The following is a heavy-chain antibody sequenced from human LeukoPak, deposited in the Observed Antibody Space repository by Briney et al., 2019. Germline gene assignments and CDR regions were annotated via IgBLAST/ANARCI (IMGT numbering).Heavy chain of an antibody. CDR3: ARSLLPRAGHFDY. CDR2: INPNSGGT. CDR1: GYTFTGYY. J-gene: IGHJ4*02. Sequence: GASVKVSCKASGYTFTGYYMHWVRQAPGQGLEGMGWINPNSGGTNYAQKFQGRVTMTRDTSISTAYMELSRLRSDDTAVYYCARSLLPRAGHFDYWGQGTLVTVSS. D-gene: IGHD3-22*01. V-gene: IGHV1-2*02.